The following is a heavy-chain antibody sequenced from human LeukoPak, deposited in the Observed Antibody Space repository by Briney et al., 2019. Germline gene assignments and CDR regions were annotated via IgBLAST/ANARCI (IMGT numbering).Heavy chain of an antibody. CDR1: GGSLIGYY. CDR2: IHSSEGT. J-gene: IGHJ6*04. Sequence: PSETLSLTCTVSGGSLIGYYWGWIRQPPGKGLECIGYIHSSEGTAHNASLKSRLTILLDTSKNQISLTLSSVTAADTAVYYCARHVYGEGMVVWGKGTTVTVSS. V-gene: IGHV4-59*08. D-gene: IGHD4-17*01. CDR3: ARHVYGEGMVV.